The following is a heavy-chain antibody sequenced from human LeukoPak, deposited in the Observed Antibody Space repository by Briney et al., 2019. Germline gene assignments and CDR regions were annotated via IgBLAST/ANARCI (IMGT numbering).Heavy chain of an antibody. CDR3: ARRSSSSGYYYYMDV. J-gene: IGHJ6*03. V-gene: IGHV4-39*01. Sequence: SETLSLTCTVSVGSINSNNYFWGWFRQPPGKGLEWIGSISYSGSTYYNPSVQSRVTISEDTSRNQFFLKLTSLTAADTAVFYCARRSSSSGYYYYMDVWGKGTTVTVSS. CDR2: ISYSGST. CDR1: VGSINSNNYF. D-gene: IGHD6-6*01.